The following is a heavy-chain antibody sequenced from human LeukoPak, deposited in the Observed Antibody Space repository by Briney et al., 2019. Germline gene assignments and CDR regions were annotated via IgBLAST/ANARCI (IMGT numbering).Heavy chain of an antibody. CDR1: GYTFTNYG. J-gene: IGHJ4*02. D-gene: IGHD1-26*01. V-gene: IGHV1-18*01. CDR2: ISAHNGNT. Sequence: ASVKVSCKASGYTFTNYGITWVRQAPGQGLEWMGWISAHNGNTNYAQNLQDRVTMAIDTSTTTAYVELRNLRSDDTAVYYCARGRGTYYYFDPWGQGALVTVSS. CDR3: ARGRGTYYYFDP.